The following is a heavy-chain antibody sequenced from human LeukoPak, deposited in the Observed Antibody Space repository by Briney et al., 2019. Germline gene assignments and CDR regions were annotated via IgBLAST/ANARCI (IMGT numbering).Heavy chain of an antibody. CDR1: GFTFSSYA. V-gene: IGHV3-23*01. CDR2: ISGSGGST. J-gene: IGHJ6*02. CDR3: AKSSLFGVVIIHPYYYYGMDV. D-gene: IGHD3-3*01. Sequence: PGGSLRLSCAASGFTFSSYAMSWVRQAPGKGLEWVSAISGSGGSTYYADSVKGRFTISRDNSKNTLYLQMNSLRAEDTAVYYCAKSSLFGVVIIHPYYYYGMDVWGQGTTVTVSS.